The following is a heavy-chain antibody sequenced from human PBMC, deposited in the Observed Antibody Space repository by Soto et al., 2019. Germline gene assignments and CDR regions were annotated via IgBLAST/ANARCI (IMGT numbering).Heavy chain of an antibody. V-gene: IGHV1-69*01. D-gene: IGHD5-12*01. CDR2: IIPLFGTA. CDR3: ARDRSMDSYNSRSFDY. Sequence: QVQLVQSGAEVKKPGSSVKVSCKASGGTFSSFGFNWVQQAPGQGLEWMGGIIPLFGTANYAEKFQGRVTISADEGTITDSMELIGLRSEDTAIHYCARDRSMDSYNSRSFDYWGQGTLVTVS. CDR1: GGTFSSFG. J-gene: IGHJ4*02.